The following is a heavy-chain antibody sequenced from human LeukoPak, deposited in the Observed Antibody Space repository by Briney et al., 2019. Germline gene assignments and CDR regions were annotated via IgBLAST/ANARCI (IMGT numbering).Heavy chain of an antibody. CDR2: IHSSGTT. CDR3: ARHHAYVPRGGYSYGFDY. D-gene: IGHD5-18*01. J-gene: IGHJ4*02. CDR1: GGSISSDNYY. Sequence: PSETLSLTCTVSGGSISSDNYYWSWIRQPAGKGLEWIGRIHSSGTTNYNPYLKSRVTISVDTSDNRFSLKLTSVIAADTAVYYCARHHAYVPRGGYSYGFDYWGQGTLVTVSS. V-gene: IGHV4-61*02.